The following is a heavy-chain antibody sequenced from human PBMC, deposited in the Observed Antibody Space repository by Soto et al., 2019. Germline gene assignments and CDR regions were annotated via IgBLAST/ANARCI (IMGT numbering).Heavy chain of an antibody. V-gene: IGHV4-59*01. J-gene: IGHJ4*02. CDR1: GDSISTYY. CDR3: ARATPVRAKGYYFDY. Sequence: PSETLSLTCTVSGDSISTYYWSWIRQAPGKGLEYIGYIYKSGSTNYYPSLKSRVAISVDTSKNQFSLKMRSLTAADTAVYYCARATPVRAKGYYFDYWGQGTPVTVSS. D-gene: IGHD4-17*01. CDR2: IYKSGST.